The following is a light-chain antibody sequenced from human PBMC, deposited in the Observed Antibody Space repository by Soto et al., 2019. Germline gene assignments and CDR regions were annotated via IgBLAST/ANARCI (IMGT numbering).Light chain of an antibody. Sequence: QAVVIQEPSLTVSPGGTVTLTCASNTGPVTSGHYPNWLQQKSGQAPRTLIQETTNRESWAPARFSGSLLGGKAALTLSGAQPEDEADYYCLLADSDGWVFGGGTKLTVL. J-gene: IGLJ2*01. CDR2: ETT. CDR1: TGPVTSGHY. V-gene: IGLV7-46*01. CDR3: LLADSDGWV.